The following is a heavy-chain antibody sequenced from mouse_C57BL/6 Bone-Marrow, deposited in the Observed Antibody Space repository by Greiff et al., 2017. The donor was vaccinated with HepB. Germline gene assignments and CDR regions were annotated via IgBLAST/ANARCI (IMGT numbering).Heavy chain of an antibody. J-gene: IGHJ2*01. CDR2: IYPGSGST. CDR1: GYNFTSYW. D-gene: IGHD2-2*01. CDR3: ARFPVGDGYVDY. Sequence: QVQLKQSGAELVKPGASVKMSCKASGYNFTSYWITWVKQRPGQGLEWIGDIYPGSGSTNYNEKFKSKATLTVDTSSSTAYMQLSSLTSEDSAVYYCARFPVGDGYVDYWGQGTTLTVSS. V-gene: IGHV1-55*01.